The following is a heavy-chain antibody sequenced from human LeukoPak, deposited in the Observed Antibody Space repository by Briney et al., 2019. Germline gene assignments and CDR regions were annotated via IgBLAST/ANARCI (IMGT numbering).Heavy chain of an antibody. Sequence: GGSLRLSCAASGFTFSSYAMSWVRQAPGKGLEWVSAISGSGGSTYYADSVKGRFTISRDNAKNSLYLQMNSLRAEDTAVYYCARDIGHNTIRYYMDVWGKGTTVTVSS. CDR1: GFTFSSYA. D-gene: IGHD3-3*01. CDR3: ARDIGHNTIRYYMDV. V-gene: IGHV3-23*01. J-gene: IGHJ6*03. CDR2: ISGSGGST.